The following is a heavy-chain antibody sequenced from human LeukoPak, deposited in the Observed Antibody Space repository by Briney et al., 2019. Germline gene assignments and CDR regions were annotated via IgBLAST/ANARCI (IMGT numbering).Heavy chain of an antibody. CDR2: ISGYNGNT. CDR3: ARDWHSVSSTREIYFDY. V-gene: IGHV1-18*01. D-gene: IGHD5/OR15-5a*01. J-gene: IGHJ4*02. Sequence: GASVKVSCKASGYAFSRYGISWVRQAPGQGLEWMGWISGYNGNTNYAQKLQGRVTMTTDTSTTTAYMELRSLRYDDTAVYYCARDWHSVSSTREIYFDYWGQGTLVTVSS. CDR1: GYAFSRYG.